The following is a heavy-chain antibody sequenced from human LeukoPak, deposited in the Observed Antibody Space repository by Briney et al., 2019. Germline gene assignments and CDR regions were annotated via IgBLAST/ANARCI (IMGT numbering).Heavy chain of an antibody. CDR2: ISYDGSNK. Sequence: GGSLRLSCAASGFTFSSYGMHWVRQAPGKGLEWVAVISYDGSNKYYADSAKGRFTISGDNSKNTLYLQMNSLRAEDTAVYYCAAAGTQHYYYYMDVWGKGTTVTVSS. J-gene: IGHJ6*03. V-gene: IGHV3-30*03. D-gene: IGHD6-13*01. CDR3: AAAGTQHYYYYMDV. CDR1: GFTFSSYG.